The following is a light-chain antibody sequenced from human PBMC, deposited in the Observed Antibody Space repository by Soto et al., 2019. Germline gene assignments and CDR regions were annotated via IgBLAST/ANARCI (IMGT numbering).Light chain of an antibody. J-gene: IGKJ1*01. CDR3: QQYNNGHPWK. V-gene: IGKV3D-15*01. Sequence: TQTPISLYTSPGDRATLSCRSIQSVGSSYLAWYQQKPGQAPRLLIYGASSRATGIQARFSGSGSGTEFSLTISSLQSGDFAVYYFQQYNNGHPWKFAQGTKVEIK. CDR2: GAS. CDR1: QSVGSSY.